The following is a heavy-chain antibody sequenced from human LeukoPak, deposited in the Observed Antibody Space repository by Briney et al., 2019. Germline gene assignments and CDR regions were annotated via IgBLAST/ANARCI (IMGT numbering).Heavy chain of an antibody. CDR3: ARDFCTGCNYYFYGMDV. Sequence: GGSLRLSCAASGFTFDDYVMHWVRHAPGRGLEWVSGISRDSANTGYADSVKGRFTISRDNAKNSLYLQMNSLTTEGTALYYCARDFCTGCNYYFYGMDVWGRGTTVTVSS. CDR1: GFTFDDYV. D-gene: IGHD2-2*01. J-gene: IGHJ6*02. CDR2: ISRDSANT. V-gene: IGHV3-9*01.